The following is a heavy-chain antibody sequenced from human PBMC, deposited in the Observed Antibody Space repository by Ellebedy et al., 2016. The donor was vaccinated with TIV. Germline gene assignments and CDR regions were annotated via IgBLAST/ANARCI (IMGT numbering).Heavy chain of an antibody. J-gene: IGHJ4*02. CDR1: GFTFSSYG. CDR3: ARGAGRFKLRYFPDPLEY. CDR2: IWYDGSNK. Sequence: GGSLRLSXAASGFTFSSYGMHWVRQAPGKGLEWVAVIWYDGSNKYYADSVKGRFTISRDNSKNTLYLQMNSLRAEDTAVYYCARGAGRFKLRYFPDPLEYWGQGTLVTVSS. V-gene: IGHV3-33*01. D-gene: IGHD3-9*01.